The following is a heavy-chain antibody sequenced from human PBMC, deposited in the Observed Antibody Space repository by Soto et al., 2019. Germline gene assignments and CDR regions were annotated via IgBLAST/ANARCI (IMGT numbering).Heavy chain of an antibody. V-gene: IGHV3-30*02. J-gene: IGHJ4*02. D-gene: IGHD5-12*01. CDR2: IRYDGSDK. CDR3: ARDQGGSVAYLDV. CDR1: GFSFSLYG. Sequence: PGGSLRLSCAASGFSFSLYGMHWVRQAPGKGLEWVAFIRYDGSDKQCADTVKGRCAVSRDNLENTLALQIDNLSADDTATYYCARDQGGSVAYLDVWGQGTLVSGSS.